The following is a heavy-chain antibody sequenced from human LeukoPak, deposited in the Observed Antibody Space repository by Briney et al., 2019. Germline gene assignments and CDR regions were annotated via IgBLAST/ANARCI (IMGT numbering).Heavy chain of an antibody. CDR2: INSDGSST. CDR3: AKATKGAARHSTFDY. D-gene: IGHD6-6*01. J-gene: IGHJ4*02. V-gene: IGHV3-74*01. Sequence: GGSLRLSCAASGFTFSSYWMHWVRQAPGKGLVWVSRINSDGSSTSYADSVKGRFTISRDNAKNSLYLQMNSLRAEDTALYYCAKATKGAARHSTFDYWGQGTLVTVSS. CDR1: GFTFSSYW.